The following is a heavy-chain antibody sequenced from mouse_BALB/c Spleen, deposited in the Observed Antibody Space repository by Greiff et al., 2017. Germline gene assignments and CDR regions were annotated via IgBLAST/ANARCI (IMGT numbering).Heavy chain of an antibody. CDR3: ARLRGYDVHFDV. Sequence: EVNVVESGGGLVQPGGSLKLSCAASGFTFSSYGMSWVRQTPDKRLELVATINSNGGSTYYPDSVKGRFTISRDNAKNTLYLQMSSLKSEDTAMYYCARLRGYDVHFDVWGAGTTVTVSS. D-gene: IGHD2-2*01. V-gene: IGHV5-6-3*01. CDR1: GFTFSSYG. J-gene: IGHJ1*01. CDR2: INSNGGST.